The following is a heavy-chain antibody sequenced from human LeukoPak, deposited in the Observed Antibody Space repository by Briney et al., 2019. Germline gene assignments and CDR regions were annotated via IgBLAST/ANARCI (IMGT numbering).Heavy chain of an antibody. CDR2: ISSSSSYT. CDR3: TTVGSGWDDYYFDY. Sequence: PGGSLRLSCAASGFTFSDYYMSWIRQAPGKGLEWVSYISSSSSYTNYADSVKGRFTISRDNAKNSLYLQMNSLKTEDTAVYYCTTVGSGWDDYYFDYWGQGTLVTVSS. J-gene: IGHJ4*02. V-gene: IGHV3-11*05. CDR1: GFTFSDYY. D-gene: IGHD6-19*01.